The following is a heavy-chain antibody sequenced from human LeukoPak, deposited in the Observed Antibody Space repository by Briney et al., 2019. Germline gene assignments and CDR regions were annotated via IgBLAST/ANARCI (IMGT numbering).Heavy chain of an antibody. Sequence: AGGSLRLSCEASGFSFSDHWMGWVRQAPGKGLECVANIKHDGSGKEYVDSVKGRFTISRDNSKNTLHLQMNSLRAEDTAVYYCARSLATSYYYMDVWGKGTTVTVSS. CDR3: ARSLATSYYYMDV. D-gene: IGHD5-12*01. V-gene: IGHV3-7*01. CDR1: GFSFSDHW. CDR2: IKHDGSGK. J-gene: IGHJ6*03.